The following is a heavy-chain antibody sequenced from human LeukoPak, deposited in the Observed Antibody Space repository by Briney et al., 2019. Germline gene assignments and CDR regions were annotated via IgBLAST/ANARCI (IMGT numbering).Heavy chain of an antibody. J-gene: IGHJ4*02. D-gene: IGHD3-22*01. CDR1: GGSISSSSYY. CDR3: APSLHYYDSSGSEPYFDY. Sequence: PSETLSLTCTVSGGSISSSSYYWGWIRQPPGKGLEWIGSIYYSGSTYYNPSLKSRVSISVGTSKNQFSLKLSSVTAADTAVYYCAPSLHYYDSSGSEPYFDYWGQGTLVTVSS. V-gene: IGHV4-39*07. CDR2: IYYSGST.